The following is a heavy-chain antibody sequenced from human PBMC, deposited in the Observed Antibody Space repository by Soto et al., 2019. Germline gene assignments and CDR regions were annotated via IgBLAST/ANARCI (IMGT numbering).Heavy chain of an antibody. D-gene: IGHD2-15*01. CDR3: AKGGDFYGMDV. CDR1: GFTFSSYG. J-gene: IGHJ6*02. V-gene: IGHV3-30*18. Sequence: QVQLLASGGGVVQPGRSLRLSCAASGFTFSSYGIHWVRQAPGRGLEWVAVISSDGSKIYYAESVKGRLTISRDNSKNTLYLQMNSLRAEDTAVYYWAKGGDFYGMDVWGQGTTVTVSS. CDR2: ISSDGSKI.